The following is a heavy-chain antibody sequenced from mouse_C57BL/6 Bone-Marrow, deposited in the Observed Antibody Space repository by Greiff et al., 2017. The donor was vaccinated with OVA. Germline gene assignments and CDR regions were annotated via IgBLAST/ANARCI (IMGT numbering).Heavy chain of an antibody. D-gene: IGHD2-5*01. Sequence: QVQLQQSGAELVRPGPSVKLSCKASGYTFTSYWMHWVKQRPGQGLEWIGVIDPSDSYTNYNQKFKGKATLTVDTSSSTAYMQLSSLTSEDSAVYYCARRDSNYVFDYWGQGTTLTVSS. J-gene: IGHJ2*01. V-gene: IGHV1-59*01. CDR2: IDPSDSYT. CDR1: GYTFTSYW. CDR3: ARRDSNYVFDY.